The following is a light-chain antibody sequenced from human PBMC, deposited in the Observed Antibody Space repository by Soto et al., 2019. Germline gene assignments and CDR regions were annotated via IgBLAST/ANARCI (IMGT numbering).Light chain of an antibody. CDR2: DAS. V-gene: IGKV3-11*01. CDR1: QRVSGGF. J-gene: IGKJ2*01. Sequence: DIVLTQSPATLSLSPGERATLYCGASQRVSGGFLAWYQQKPGQAPRLLIYDASNRATGIPARLSGSGSGTDFTLTISSLEPEDFAVYYCQQRSNWPPYTFGQGTKVDIK. CDR3: QQRSNWPPYT.